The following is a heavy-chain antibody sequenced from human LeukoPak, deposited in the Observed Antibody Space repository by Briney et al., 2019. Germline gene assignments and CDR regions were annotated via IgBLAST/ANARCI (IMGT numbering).Heavy chain of an antibody. Sequence: ASVKVSCKASGFTFTDYYMHWMRPAPGQGPEWMGWIIPTRGGTNYAQMFQGRVTMPRDTSITPAYMELSSLRSDDPAVYYCARAGDCGGDCPSGYWGEGNLVTVSS. CDR1: GFTFTDYY. D-gene: IGHD2-21*02. J-gene: IGHJ4*02. CDR3: ARAGDCGGDCPSGY. V-gene: IGHV1-2*02. CDR2: IIPTRGGT.